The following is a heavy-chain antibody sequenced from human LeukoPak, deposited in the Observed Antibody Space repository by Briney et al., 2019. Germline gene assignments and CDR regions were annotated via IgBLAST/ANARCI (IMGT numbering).Heavy chain of an antibody. Sequence: ASVKVSCKASGYTFTSYYMHWVRQAPGQGLEWMGIINPSGGSTSYAQKFQGRVTITADESTSTAYMELSSLRSEDTAVYYCASRSGSYYNAFDIWGQGTMVTVSS. CDR1: GYTFTSYY. CDR3: ASRSGSYYNAFDI. D-gene: IGHD1-26*01. CDR2: INPSGGST. J-gene: IGHJ3*02. V-gene: IGHV1-46*01.